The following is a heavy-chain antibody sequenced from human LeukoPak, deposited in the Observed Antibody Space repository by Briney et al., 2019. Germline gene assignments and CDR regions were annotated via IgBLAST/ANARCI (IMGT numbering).Heavy chain of an antibody. CDR1: GGSFSGYY. Sequence: PSETLSLTCAVYGGSFSGYYWSWIRQPPGKGLEWIGEINHSGSTNYNPSLKSRVTISVDTSKNQFSLKLSSVTAADTAVNYCARGRHGYYYMDVWGKGTTVTVSS. V-gene: IGHV4-34*01. CDR2: INHSGST. CDR3: ARGRHGYYYMDV. J-gene: IGHJ6*03.